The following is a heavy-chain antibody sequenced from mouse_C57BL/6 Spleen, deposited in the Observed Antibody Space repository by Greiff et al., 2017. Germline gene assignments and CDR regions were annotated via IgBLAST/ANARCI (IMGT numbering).Heavy chain of an antibody. V-gene: IGHV5-17*01. D-gene: IGHD1-1*01. Sequence: EVMLVESGGGLVKPGGSLKLSCAASGFTFSDYGMHWVRQAPEKGLEWVAYISSGSSTIYYADTVKGRFTISRDNAKNTLFLQMTSLRSGDTAMYYCARKDCGSSCGFAYWGQGTLVTVSA. J-gene: IGHJ3*01. CDR3: ARKDCGSSCGFAY. CDR2: ISSGSSTI. CDR1: GFTFSDYG.